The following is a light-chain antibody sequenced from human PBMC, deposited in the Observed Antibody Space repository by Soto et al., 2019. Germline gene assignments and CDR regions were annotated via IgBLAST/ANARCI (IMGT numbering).Light chain of an antibody. V-gene: IGLV2-23*01. CDR3: CSYAGTYTLI. Sequence: QSALTQPASVSGSPGQSITIYCTGTSSDVGGYDLVSWYQQHPGKAPKLIIYQDTQRPSGVSDRFSASKSGNTASLTISGLQTEDEADYYCCSYAGTYTLILGGGTKVTVL. J-gene: IGLJ2*01. CDR1: SSDVGGYDL. CDR2: QDT.